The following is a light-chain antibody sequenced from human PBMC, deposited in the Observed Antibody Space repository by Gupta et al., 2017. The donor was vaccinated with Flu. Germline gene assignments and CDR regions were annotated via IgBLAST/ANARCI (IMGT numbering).Light chain of an antibody. J-gene: IGKJ2*01. Sequence: SPSSLSASVGDRVTITCRASQSISNYLNWYQQKPGKAPKLLIYAASSLQSGIPSRFSGSGSGTDFTLTISSLQPEDFATYYCQQSYSTPQTFGQGTKLEIK. V-gene: IGKV1-39*01. CDR2: AAS. CDR1: QSISNY. CDR3: QQSYSTPQT.